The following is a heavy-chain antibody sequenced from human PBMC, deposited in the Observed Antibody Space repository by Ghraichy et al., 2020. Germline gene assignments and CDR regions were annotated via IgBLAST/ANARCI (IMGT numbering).Heavy chain of an antibody. V-gene: IGHV1-18*01. CDR1: GYTFTSYG. CDR2: ISAYNGNT. J-gene: IGHJ4*02. CDR3: AMDFYDSSGYYPSFDY. D-gene: IGHD3-22*01. Sequence: ASVKVSCKASGYTFTSYGISWVRQAPGQGLEWMGWISAYNGNTNYAQKLQGRVTMTTDTSTSTAYMELRSLRSDDTAVYYCAMDFYDSSGYYPSFDYWGQGTLVTVSS.